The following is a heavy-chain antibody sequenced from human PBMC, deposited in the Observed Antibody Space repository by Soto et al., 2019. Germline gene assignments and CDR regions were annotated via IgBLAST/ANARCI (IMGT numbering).Heavy chain of an antibody. J-gene: IGHJ6*02. CDR3: TTDQITMVRGVIYYYYGMDV. V-gene: IGHV3-15*07. D-gene: IGHD3-10*01. CDR1: GFTFSNAW. Sequence: GGSLRLSCAASGFTFSNAWMNWVRQAPGKGLEWVGRIKSKTDGGTTDYAAPVKGRFTISRDDSKNTLYLQMNSLKTEDTAVYYCTTDQITMVRGVIYYYYGMDVWGQGATVTVSS. CDR2: IKSKTDGGTT.